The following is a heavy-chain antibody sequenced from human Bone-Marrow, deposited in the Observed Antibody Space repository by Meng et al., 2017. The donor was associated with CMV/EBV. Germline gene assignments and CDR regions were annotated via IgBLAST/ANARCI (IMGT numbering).Heavy chain of an antibody. J-gene: IGHJ4*02. Sequence: GESLKISCAASGFTVSSNYMSWVRQAPGKGLEWVSVIYSGGATFYADSMKGRFTISRDHSKNTLYLQMNTLRVDDTAVYYCAREAAAAFHYFDFWGQGTLVTVSS. CDR1: GFTVSSNY. V-gene: IGHV3-66*02. CDR2: IYSGGAT. CDR3: AREAAAAFHYFDF. D-gene: IGHD6-13*01.